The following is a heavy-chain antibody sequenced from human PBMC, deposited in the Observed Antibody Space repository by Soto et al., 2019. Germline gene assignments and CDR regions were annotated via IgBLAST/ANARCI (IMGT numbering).Heavy chain of an antibody. J-gene: IGHJ6*02. V-gene: IGHV1-69*01. CDR3: ARSQGSSTSLEIYYYYYYGMDV. Sequence: QVQLVQSGAEVKKPGSSVKVSCKASGGTFSSYAISWVRQAPGQGLEWMGGIIPISDTTNYAQKFQGRVTITADESTSTAYMELSSLRSEDTAVYYCARSQGSSTSLEIYYYYYYGMDVWGQGTTVTVSS. CDR1: GGTFSSYA. CDR2: IIPISDTT. D-gene: IGHD2-2*01.